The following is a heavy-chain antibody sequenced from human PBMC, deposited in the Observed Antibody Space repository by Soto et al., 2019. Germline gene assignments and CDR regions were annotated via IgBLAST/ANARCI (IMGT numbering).Heavy chain of an antibody. J-gene: IGHJ4*02. CDR3: ARVRATVTSFDY. CDR1: GGSFSGYY. CDR2: INHSGST. D-gene: IGHD4-17*01. V-gene: IGHV4-34*01. Sequence: SEALSLTCAVYGGSFSGYYWSWIRQPPGKGLEWIGEINHSGSTNYNPSLKSRVTISVDTSKNQFSLKLSSVTAADTAVYYCARVRATVTSFDYWGQGTLVTVSS.